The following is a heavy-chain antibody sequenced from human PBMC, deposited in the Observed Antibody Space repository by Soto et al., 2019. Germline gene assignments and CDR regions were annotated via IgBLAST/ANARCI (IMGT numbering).Heavy chain of an antibody. V-gene: IGHV1-2*02. CDR2: INPNSGGT. Sequence: ASVKASCKSSGSTFTAYYMHGALQAPGQGLEWLGWINPNSGGTNYAQKFQRRVTMTRDPSISTAYMELSRLTSDDTDEEYCARGDSSSTFAYSGPGTLLTVSX. J-gene: IGHJ4*02. CDR1: GSTFTAYY. CDR3: ARGDSSSTFAY. D-gene: IGHD6-6*01.